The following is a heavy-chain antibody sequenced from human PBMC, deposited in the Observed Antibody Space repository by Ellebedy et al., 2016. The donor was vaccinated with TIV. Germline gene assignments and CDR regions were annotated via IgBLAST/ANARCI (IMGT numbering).Heavy chain of an antibody. D-gene: IGHD4-23*01. CDR1: GFTFSSFG. J-gene: IGHJ3*02. V-gene: IGHV3-21*06. CDR3: ARSTVINPEGDAYDI. CDR2: IDSSSTFI. Sequence: PGGSLRLSCAASGFTFSSFGMNWVRQASGKGLEWVSSIDSSSTFIYYADSVKGRFTISRDNPKNSLYLHVNSLSAEDTAVYYCARSTVINPEGDAYDIWGQGTKVTVSS.